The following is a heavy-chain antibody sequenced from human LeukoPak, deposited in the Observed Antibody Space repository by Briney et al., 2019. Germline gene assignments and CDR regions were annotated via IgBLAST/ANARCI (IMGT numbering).Heavy chain of an antibody. Sequence: GGSLRLSCAAFVFTFSSYAVSWVREAPGKGLECVSALRGRGGRTYYADSVRGRFTISRDNSKNKLYLQMNSQRAEDTAVYYCAKDRGVAVAGTRFDPWGQGTLVTVSS. D-gene: IGHD6-19*01. J-gene: IGHJ5*02. CDR2: LRGRGGRT. CDR1: VFTFSSYA. CDR3: AKDRGVAVAGTRFDP. V-gene: IGHV3-23*01.